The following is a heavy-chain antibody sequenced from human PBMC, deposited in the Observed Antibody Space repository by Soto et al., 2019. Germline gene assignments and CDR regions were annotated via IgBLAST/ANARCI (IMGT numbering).Heavy chain of an antibody. CDR1: GYTFTSYA. V-gene: IGHV1-3*01. D-gene: IGHD2-15*01. CDR2: INAGNGNT. CDR3: ARVVVASYYYYYGMDV. J-gene: IGHJ6*02. Sequence: GASVKVSCKASGYTFTSYAMHWVRQAPGQRLEWMGWINAGNGNTKYSQKFQGRVTITRDTSASTAYMELSSLRSEDTAVYYCARVVVASYYYYYGMDVWGQGTTVTVSS.